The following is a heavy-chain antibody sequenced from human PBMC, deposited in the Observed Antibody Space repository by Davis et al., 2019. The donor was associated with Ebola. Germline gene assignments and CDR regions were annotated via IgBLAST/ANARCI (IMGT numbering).Heavy chain of an antibody. J-gene: IGHJ5*02. CDR1: GGSISSGDYY. CDR3: ARGVATITFNWFDP. CDR2: IYYSGST. Sequence: SETLSLTCTVSGGSISSGDYYWSWIRQPPGKGLEWIGYIYYSGSTYYNPSLKSRVTISVDTYKNQFSLKLSSVTAADTTVYYCARGVATITFNWFDPWGQGTLVTVSS. D-gene: IGHD5-12*01. V-gene: IGHV4-30-4*01.